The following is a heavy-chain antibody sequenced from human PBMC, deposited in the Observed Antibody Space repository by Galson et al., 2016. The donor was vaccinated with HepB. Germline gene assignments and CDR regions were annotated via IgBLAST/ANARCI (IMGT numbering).Heavy chain of an antibody. J-gene: IGHJ4*02. Sequence: LRLSCAASGFTFSSYSMNWVRQAPGMGLVWVSRISSDGLTTTYADSVKGRFTISRDNGRNTLYLQMNSLRAEDTGVYYCARDQTRRGPTTFDNWGQGTLVTVSS. CDR3: ARDQTRRGPTTFDN. V-gene: IGHV3-74*03. CDR2: ISSDGLTT. CDR1: GFTFSSYS. D-gene: IGHD1-26*01.